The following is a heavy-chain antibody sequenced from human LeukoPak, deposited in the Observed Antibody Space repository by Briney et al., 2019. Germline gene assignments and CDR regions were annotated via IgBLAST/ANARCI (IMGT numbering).Heavy chain of an antibody. J-gene: IGHJ4*02. CDR1: GFTFSSYG. CDR3: AKVMVGATTSDYFDY. V-gene: IGHV3-23*01. D-gene: IGHD1-26*01. Sequence: GGSLRLSCAASGFTFSSYGMSWVRQAPGKGLEWVSAISGSGGSTYYADSVKGRFTISRDNSKNTLYLQMNSLRAEDTAVYYCAKVMVGATTSDYFDYWGQGTLVTVSS. CDR2: ISGSGGST.